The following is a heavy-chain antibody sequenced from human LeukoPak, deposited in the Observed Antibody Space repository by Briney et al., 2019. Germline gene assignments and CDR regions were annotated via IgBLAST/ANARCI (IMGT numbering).Heavy chain of an antibody. Sequence: ASVKISCKASGYTFTSYDINWVRQATGQGLEWMGWMNPNSGNTGYAQKFQGRVTITRNTFISTAYMELSSLRSEDTAVYYCARGSRRRTVTTAYYFDYWGQGTLVTVSS. CDR1: GYTFTSYD. CDR2: MNPNSGNT. J-gene: IGHJ4*02. V-gene: IGHV1-8*03. CDR3: ARGSRRRTVTTAYYFDY. D-gene: IGHD4-11*01.